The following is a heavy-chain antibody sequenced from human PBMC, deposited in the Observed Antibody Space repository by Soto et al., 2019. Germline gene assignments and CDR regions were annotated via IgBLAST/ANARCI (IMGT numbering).Heavy chain of an antibody. V-gene: IGHV3-7*01. D-gene: IGHD6-19*01. Sequence: PGGSLRLSCVASGFTFSSYWMSWVRQAPGKGLEWVANIKQDGGEKYYVDSVKDRFTISRDNAKNSLYLQMNSLRAEDSAVYYCARVYPGSGWPYHYYGMDVWGQGTTVTVSS. CDR1: GFTFSSYW. J-gene: IGHJ6*02. CDR3: ARVYPGSGWPYHYYGMDV. CDR2: IKQDGGEK.